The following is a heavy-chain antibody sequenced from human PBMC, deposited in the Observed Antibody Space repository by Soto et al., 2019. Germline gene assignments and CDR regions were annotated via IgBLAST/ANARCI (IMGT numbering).Heavy chain of an antibody. Sequence: GSVKVFFKASGYTLTDSYLHWVREAPGQRLEWMGWMNVNTGGTNSPQKFQDRVTMTRDTSINTAFMQLTGLTSDDTAVYFCARKCGDRCTEDTDALDLWGQGTMVTGSS. CDR1: GYTLTDSY. CDR2: MNVNTGGT. V-gene: IGHV1-2*02. CDR3: ARKCGDRCTEDTDALDL. D-gene: IGHD2-21*01. J-gene: IGHJ3*01.